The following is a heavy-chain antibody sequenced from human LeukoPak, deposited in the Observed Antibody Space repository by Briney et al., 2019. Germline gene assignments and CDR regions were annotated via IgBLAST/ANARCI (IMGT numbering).Heavy chain of an antibody. CDR1: GFTFSSYG. D-gene: IGHD3-10*01. CDR3: ARDSPMVRGTYGMDV. Sequence: LVKSGGGVVQPGRSLRLSCAASGFTFSSYGMHWVRQAPGKGLEWVAVIWYDGSNKYYADSVKGRFTISRDNSKNTLYLQMNSLRAEDTAVYYCARDSPMVRGTYGMDVWGQGTTVTVSS. CDR2: IWYDGSNK. V-gene: IGHV3-33*01. J-gene: IGHJ6*02.